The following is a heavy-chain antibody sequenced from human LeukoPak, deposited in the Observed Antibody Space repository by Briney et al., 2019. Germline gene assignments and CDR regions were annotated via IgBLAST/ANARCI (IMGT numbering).Heavy chain of an antibody. CDR3: AGEWRSGGWYALYLDY. D-gene: IGHD6-19*01. J-gene: IGHJ4*02. CDR2: INPNSGGT. Sequence: ASVKVSCKASGYTFTGYYMHWVRQAPGQGLEWMGWINPNSGGTNYAQKFQGRVTMTRDTSISTAYMELSRLRSDDTAVYYCAGEWRSGGWYALYLDYWGQGTLVTVSS. V-gene: IGHV1-2*02. CDR1: GYTFTGYY.